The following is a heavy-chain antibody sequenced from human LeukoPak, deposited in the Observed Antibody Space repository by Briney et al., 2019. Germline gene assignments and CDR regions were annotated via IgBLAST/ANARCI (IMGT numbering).Heavy chain of an antibody. J-gene: IGHJ5*02. V-gene: IGHV5-51*01. CDR2: ISPGDSGI. Sequence: GESLKISCKGSGYSFTNFWIGWVRQMPGKGLEWMGVISPGDSGIRYSPSFQGQVTISVDKSISTAYLQWSSLKASDSAMYYCAAGGASAPWGQETLVTVSS. CDR3: AAGGASAP. CDR1: GYSFTNFW. D-gene: IGHD3-16*01.